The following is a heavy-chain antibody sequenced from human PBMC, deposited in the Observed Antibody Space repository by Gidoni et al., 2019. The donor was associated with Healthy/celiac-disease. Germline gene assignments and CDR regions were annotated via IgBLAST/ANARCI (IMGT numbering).Heavy chain of an antibody. CDR3: ARDGGYSSPSQYYYGMDV. Sequence: QVPLVESGGGVVQPGRSLRLSCAASGFTFSSYGMHWVRQAPGKGLEWVACIWYDGSNKYYADSVKGRFTISRDNSKNTLYRQMNSLRAEDTAVYYCARDGGYSSPSQYYYGMDVWGQGTTATVSS. CDR2: IWYDGSNK. J-gene: IGHJ6*02. CDR1: GFTFSSYG. D-gene: IGHD6-13*01. V-gene: IGHV3-33*01.